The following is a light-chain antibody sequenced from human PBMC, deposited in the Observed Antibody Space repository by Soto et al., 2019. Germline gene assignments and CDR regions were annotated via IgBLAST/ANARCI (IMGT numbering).Light chain of an antibody. CDR2: DVS. V-gene: IGLV2-14*01. CDR3: SSYTSSSTLYV. J-gene: IGLJ1*01. CDR1: SSDVGGYND. Sequence: QSALTQPASVSGSPRQSITISCTGTSSDVGGYNDVSWYQQHPGKAPKLMIYDVSNRPSGVSNRFSGSKSGNTASLTISGLQAEDEADYYCSSYTSSSTLYVFGTGTKLTVL.